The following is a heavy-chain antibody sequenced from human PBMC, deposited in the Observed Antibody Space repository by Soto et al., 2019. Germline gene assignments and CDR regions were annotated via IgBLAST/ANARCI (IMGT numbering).Heavy chain of an antibody. CDR3: ASMGYHYGSGSYPLDY. V-gene: IGHV4-59*08. CDR1: GGSISSYY. Sequence: QVQLQESGPGLVKPSETLSLTCTVSGGSISSYYWTWIRQPPGKGLEWFGFMYNSGSTHYNPALKRRVTISLDTSKNQFSLNLRSVTAADTAVYYCASMGYHYGSGSYPLDYWGQGTLVTVSS. J-gene: IGHJ4*02. CDR2: MYNSGST. D-gene: IGHD3-10*01.